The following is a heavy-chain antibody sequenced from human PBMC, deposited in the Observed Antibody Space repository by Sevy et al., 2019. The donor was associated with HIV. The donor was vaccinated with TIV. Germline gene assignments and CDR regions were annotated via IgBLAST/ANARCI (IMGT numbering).Heavy chain of an antibody. CDR1: YGPISAYY. D-gene: IGHD5-12*01. CDR2: IHYSGST. J-gene: IGHJ5*02. Sequence: SETLSLTCSVSYGPISAYYWNWIRQSPGKGLEWIGYIHYSGSTNYNPSFKSRVTMSLDTSKNQFPLRRNPVTAADTALYYCARAPPVRSGDDSLNWFDPWGRGTLVTVSS. CDR3: ARAPPVRSGDDSLNWFDP. V-gene: IGHV4-59*01.